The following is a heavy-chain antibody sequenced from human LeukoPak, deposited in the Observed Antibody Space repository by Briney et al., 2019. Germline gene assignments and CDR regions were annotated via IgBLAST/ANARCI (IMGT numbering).Heavy chain of an antibody. CDR2: ISGSGGST. Sequence: GGSLRLSCAASGFTFSSYAMSWVRQAPGKGLEWVSAISGSGGSTYYADSVKGRFTISRDNSKNTLYLQMNSLRAVDTAVYYCAKDPCSSTSCYNDYWGQGTLVTVSS. CDR1: GFTFSSYA. V-gene: IGHV3-23*01. CDR3: AKDPCSSTSCYNDY. D-gene: IGHD2-2*01. J-gene: IGHJ4*02.